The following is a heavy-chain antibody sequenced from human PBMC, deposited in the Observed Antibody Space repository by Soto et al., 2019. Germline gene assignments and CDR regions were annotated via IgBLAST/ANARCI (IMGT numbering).Heavy chain of an antibody. V-gene: IGHV3-30*18. CDR2: ISYDGSNK. D-gene: IGHD5-18*01. CDR3: AKEGRGYSYGYTYYYYGMDV. J-gene: IGHJ6*02. Sequence: GGSLRLSCAASGFTFSSYGMHWVRQAPGKGLEWVAVISYDGSNKYYADSVKGRFTISRDNSKNTLYLQMNSLRAEDTAVYYCAKEGRGYSYGYTYYYYGMDVWGQGTTVTVSS. CDR1: GFTFSSYG.